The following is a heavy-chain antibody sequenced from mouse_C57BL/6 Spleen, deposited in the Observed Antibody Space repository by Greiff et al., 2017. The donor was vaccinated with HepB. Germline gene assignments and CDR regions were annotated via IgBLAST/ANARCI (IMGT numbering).Heavy chain of an antibody. CDR2: ISDGGSYT. CDR1: GFTFSSYA. CDR3: ARGNYDYDVGYFDY. D-gene: IGHD2-4*01. Sequence: EVNLVESGGGLVKPGGSLKLSCAASGFTFSSYAMSWVRQTPEKRLEWVATISDGGSYTYYPDNVKGRFTISRDNAKNNLYLQMSHLKSEDTAMYYCARGNYDYDVGYFDYWGQGTTLTVSS. J-gene: IGHJ2*01. V-gene: IGHV5-4*03.